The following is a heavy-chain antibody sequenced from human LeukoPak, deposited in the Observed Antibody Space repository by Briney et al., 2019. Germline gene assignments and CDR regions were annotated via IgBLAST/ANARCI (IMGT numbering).Heavy chain of an antibody. D-gene: IGHD4-17*01. J-gene: IGHJ3*02. CDR3: AGHDYGDYVAAFDI. CDR1: GGSISSYY. Sequence: SETLSLTCTVSGGSISSYYWSWIRQPPGKGLEWIGYIYYSGSTNYNPSLKSRVTISVDTSKNQFSLKLSSVTAADTAVYYCAGHDYGDYVAAFDIWGQGTMVTVSS. CDR2: IYYSGST. V-gene: IGHV4-59*01.